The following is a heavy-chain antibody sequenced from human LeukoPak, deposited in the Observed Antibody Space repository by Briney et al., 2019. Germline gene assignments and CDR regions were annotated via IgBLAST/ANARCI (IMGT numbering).Heavy chain of an antibody. V-gene: IGHV1-46*01. D-gene: IGHD3-22*01. Sequence: ASVKVSCKSSGYTLTSYFIHWVRQAPGQGLEWMGIINPSGGSTNYAQKFQGRVTMTRDTSTSTVYMELSSLRSEDTAVYYCATYYYASSACKDWGQGILVTVSS. CDR2: INPSGGST. CDR1: GYTLTSYF. J-gene: IGHJ4*02. CDR3: ATYYYASSACKD.